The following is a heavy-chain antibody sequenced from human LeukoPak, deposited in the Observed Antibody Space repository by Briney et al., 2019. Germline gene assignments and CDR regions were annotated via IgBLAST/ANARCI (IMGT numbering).Heavy chain of an antibody. D-gene: IGHD5-18*01. J-gene: IGHJ3*02. V-gene: IGHV1-69*06. CDR2: IIPIFGTA. CDR1: GGTFSSYA. CDR3: TRERGGYSDAFDI. Sequence: SVKVSCKASGGTFSSYAISWVRQAPGQGLEWMGGIIPIFGTANYAQKFQGRVTITADKSTSTAYMELSSLRSEDTAVYYCTRERGGYSDAFDIWGQGTMVTVSS.